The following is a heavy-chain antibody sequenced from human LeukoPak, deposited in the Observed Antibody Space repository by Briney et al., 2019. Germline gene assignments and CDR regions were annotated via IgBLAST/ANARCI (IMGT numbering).Heavy chain of an antibody. CDR2: IYYSGGT. J-gene: IGHJ4*02. CDR1: GGSISSGDYY. D-gene: IGHD4-17*01. CDR3: ARVHLYYGDYEDPPIRNTRDQDKLGFFPDY. V-gene: IGHV4-30-4*01. Sequence: SETLSLTCTVSGGSISSGDYYWSWIRQPPGKGLEWIGYIYYSGGTYYNPSLKSRVTISVDTSKNQFSLKLSSVTAADTAVYYCARVHLYYGDYEDPPIRNTRDQDKLGFFPDYWGQGTLVTVSS.